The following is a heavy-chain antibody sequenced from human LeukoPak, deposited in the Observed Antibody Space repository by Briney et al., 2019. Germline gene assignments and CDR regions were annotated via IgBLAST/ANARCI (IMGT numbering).Heavy chain of an antibody. CDR1: GFTFSRYG. CDR2: IWYNGIDK. CDR3: AKSNWNEAYTAFDI. Sequence: GGSLRLSCAASGFTFSRYGMHWVRQAPGKGLEGVAFIWYNGIDKYHADPMNGRFTLSRDNSKTTVYLQMNSLRAGDTAVYYCAKSNWNEAYTAFDIWGQGTMVTVSS. J-gene: IGHJ3*02. V-gene: IGHV3-30*02. D-gene: IGHD1-20*01.